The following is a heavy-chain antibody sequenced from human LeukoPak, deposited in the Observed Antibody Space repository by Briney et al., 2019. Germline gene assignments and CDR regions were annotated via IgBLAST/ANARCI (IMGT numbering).Heavy chain of an antibody. CDR1: GFTFDNYW. D-gene: IGHD6-19*01. J-gene: IGHJ3*02. V-gene: IGHV3-7*01. CDR3: AVYSSGWYNTFDI. CDR2: IKQDGSEK. Sequence: GGSLRLSCEASGFTFDNYWMSWVRQAPGKGLEWVANIKQDGSEKYYVDSLKGRFTISRDNAKNSLFLQMNSLGAEDTAVYYCAVYSSGWYNTFDIWGQGTMVTVSS.